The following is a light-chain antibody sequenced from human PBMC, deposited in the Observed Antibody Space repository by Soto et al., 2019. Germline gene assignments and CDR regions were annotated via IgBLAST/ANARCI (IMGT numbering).Light chain of an antibody. Sequence: DIHLTQSTSSLSASVGDRVTITCRASQAITNNLAWYQQKPGNPPRLLIYEESTLHSGVPSRFSGRKVGTQFILTIDSLQPGDFATYYCQQVKSYPRTFGGGTKVDIK. CDR2: EES. V-gene: IGKV1-9*01. CDR1: QAITNN. J-gene: IGKJ4*01. CDR3: QQVKSYPRT.